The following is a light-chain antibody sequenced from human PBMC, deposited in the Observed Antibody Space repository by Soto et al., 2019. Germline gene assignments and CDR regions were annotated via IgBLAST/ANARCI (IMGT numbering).Light chain of an antibody. J-gene: IGKJ1*01. CDR2: AAS. V-gene: IGKV1-39*01. CDR3: QQSYSAPRT. Sequence: DIQMTQSPSSLSASAGDRVTITCRASQSISSYLNWYQQKPGKAPKLLIYAASSLQSGVPSRFSGSGSGTDFTLTINSLQPEDFATYYCQQSYSAPRTFGQGTKVDIK. CDR1: QSISSY.